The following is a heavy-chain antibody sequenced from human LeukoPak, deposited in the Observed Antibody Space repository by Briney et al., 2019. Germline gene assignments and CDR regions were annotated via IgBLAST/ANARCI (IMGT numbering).Heavy chain of an antibody. Sequence: ASVKVSCKASGYNLSSYDISWVRQAPGQGLEWIGWISASNGNRKHAQKLQGRVTMTTDTSTGTANLELRSLRSDDTAVYYCARAGIAAAGKGVYYYYYYMDVWGKGTTVTVSS. CDR1: GYNLSSYD. D-gene: IGHD6-13*01. V-gene: IGHV1-18*01. CDR2: ISASNGNR. J-gene: IGHJ6*03. CDR3: ARAGIAAAGKGVYYYYYYMDV.